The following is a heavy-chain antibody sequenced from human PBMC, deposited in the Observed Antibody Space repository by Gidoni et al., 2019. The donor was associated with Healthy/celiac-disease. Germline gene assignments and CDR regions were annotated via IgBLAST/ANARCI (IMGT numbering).Heavy chain of an antibody. Sequence: QVQLQESGPGLVKPSETLSLTCTVPGGSISSYSWSWIRQPPGKGLEWIGYICYSGSTTYNPSLKSRVTISVDTSKNQFSLKLSSVTAADTAVYYCARDRGAIGGWFDPWGQGTLVTVSS. J-gene: IGHJ5*02. CDR1: GGSISSYS. V-gene: IGHV4-59*01. CDR2: ICYSGST. D-gene: IGHD1-26*01. CDR3: ARDRGAIGGWFDP.